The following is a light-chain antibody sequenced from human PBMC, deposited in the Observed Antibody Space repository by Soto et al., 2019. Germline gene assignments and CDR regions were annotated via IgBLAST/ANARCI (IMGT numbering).Light chain of an antibody. CDR1: QSVLYSSNNKNY. CDR2: WAS. V-gene: IGKV4-1*01. J-gene: IGKJ1*01. Sequence: DIVMTQSPDFLAVSLGERATINCKSSQSVLYSSNNKNYLAWYQQKPGQPPKLLIDWASTRESGVPDRFSGSGSGTDFTLTISSLQAEDVAVYYCQQYYSPPWTFGQGTKVEIK. CDR3: QQYYSPPWT.